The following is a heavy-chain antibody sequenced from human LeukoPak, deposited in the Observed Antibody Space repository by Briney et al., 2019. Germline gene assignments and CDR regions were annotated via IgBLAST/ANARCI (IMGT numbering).Heavy chain of an antibody. D-gene: IGHD6-25*01. CDR2: IYYSGST. CDR3: ARAGGVKTAALDLDY. Sequence: SETLSLTCTVSGGSISSYYWSWIRQPPGKGLEWIGYIYYSGSTNYNPSLKSRVTISVDTSKNQFSLKLTSVTTADTAVYYCARAGGVKTAALDLDYWGQGTLVTVSS. CDR1: GGSISSYY. V-gene: IGHV4-59*01. J-gene: IGHJ4*02.